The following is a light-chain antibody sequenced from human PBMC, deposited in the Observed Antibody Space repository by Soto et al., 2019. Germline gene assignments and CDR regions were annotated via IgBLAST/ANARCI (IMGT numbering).Light chain of an antibody. J-gene: IGKJ4*01. CDR2: DAS. CDR1: QSVSNF. Sequence: EIVLTQSPATLSLSPGERATLSCRASQSVSNFFVWYQQKRGQPPRLLIYDASKRATGIPVRFSGSGSGTDFTIIISSLEPEDFAVYYCQHRLSWPLTFGGGTTVEMK. V-gene: IGKV3-11*01. CDR3: QHRLSWPLT.